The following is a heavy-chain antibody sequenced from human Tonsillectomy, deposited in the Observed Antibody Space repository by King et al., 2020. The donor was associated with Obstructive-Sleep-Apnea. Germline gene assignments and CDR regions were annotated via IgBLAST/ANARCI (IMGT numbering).Heavy chain of an antibody. V-gene: IGHV3-11*06. D-gene: IGHD3-10*01. Sequence: VQLVESGGDLVRPGGSLRLSCAASGFTFSDYYMSWIRQAPGKGLEWLSYISSRSSHTNYADSVKGRFTIPRDNAKNSLYLQMNSLRAEDMAVYYCARDYYGSVSYGWFDPWGQGTLVTVSS. CDR3: ARDYYGSVSYGWFDP. CDR2: ISSRSSHT. J-gene: IGHJ5*02. CDR1: GFTFSDYY.